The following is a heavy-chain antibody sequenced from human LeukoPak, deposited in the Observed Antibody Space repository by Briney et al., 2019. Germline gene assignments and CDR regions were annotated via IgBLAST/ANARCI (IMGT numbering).Heavy chain of an antibody. J-gene: IGHJ4*02. D-gene: IGHD3-22*01. CDR2: IIPIFGTA. V-gene: IGHV1-69*13. CDR1: GGTFSSYA. Sequence: SVKVSCKASGGTFSSYAISWVRQAPGQGLEWMGGIIPIFGTANYAQKFQGRVTITADESTSTAYMELRSLRSDDTAVYYCARAELLYYYDSSGTILGDYWGQGTLVTVSS. CDR3: ARAELLYYYDSSGTILGDY.